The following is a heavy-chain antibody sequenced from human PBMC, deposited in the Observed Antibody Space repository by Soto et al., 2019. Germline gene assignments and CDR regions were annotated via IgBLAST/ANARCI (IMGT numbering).Heavy chain of an antibody. Sequence: GGSLRLSCAASGFTFSSYGMHWVRQAPGKGLEWVAVISYDGSNKYYADSVKGRFTISRDNSKNTLYLQMSSLRAEDTAVYYCAKRAYYYDSSGYYSDWFDPWGRGTLVTAPQ. J-gene: IGHJ5*02. V-gene: IGHV3-30*18. CDR3: AKRAYYYDSSGYYSDWFDP. CDR1: GFTFSSYG. CDR2: ISYDGSNK. D-gene: IGHD3-22*01.